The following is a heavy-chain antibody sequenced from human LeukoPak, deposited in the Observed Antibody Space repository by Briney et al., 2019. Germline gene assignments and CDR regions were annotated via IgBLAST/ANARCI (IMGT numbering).Heavy chain of an antibody. D-gene: IGHD1-7*01. Sequence: GGSLRLSCAASGFTFYSYAMSWVRQAPGKGLEWVSGISGDAAKTYYADSVKGRFTISRDNSKYTVFLQMNSLRADDTALYYCARKVSTGTHYYFYGMDVWGQGTTVTVSS. CDR3: ARKVSTGTHYYFYGMDV. V-gene: IGHV3-23*01. CDR1: GFTFYSYA. CDR2: ISGDAAKT. J-gene: IGHJ6*02.